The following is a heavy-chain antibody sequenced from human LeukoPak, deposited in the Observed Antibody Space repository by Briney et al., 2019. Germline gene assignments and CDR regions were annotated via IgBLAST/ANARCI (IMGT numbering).Heavy chain of an antibody. J-gene: IGHJ4*02. CDR2: IYSGGTT. CDR3: AREALGYCSGGSCPYFDY. V-gene: IGHV3-66*02. Sequence: GGSLRLSCAASGFTISSNYLSWVRQAPGKGLAWVSLIYSGGTTYYADSVKGRFTISRDNSKNTLYLQMNSLRAEDTAVYYCAREALGYCSGGSCPYFDYWGQGTLVTVSS. CDR1: GFTISSNY. D-gene: IGHD2-15*01.